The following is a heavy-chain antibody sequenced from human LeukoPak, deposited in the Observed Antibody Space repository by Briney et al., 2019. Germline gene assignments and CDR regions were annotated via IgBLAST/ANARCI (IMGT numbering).Heavy chain of an antibody. D-gene: IGHD6-19*01. CDR1: GFTFSSYS. V-gene: IGHV3-21*01. CDR3: ARDVGVAVAGTLFDY. CDR2: ISSTGTYI. J-gene: IGHJ4*02. Sequence: GGSLRLSCAASGFTFSSYSMHWVRQAPGKGLEWVSSISSTGTYIYYADSLRGRFTTSRDNAKNSLYLQMNNLRAEDTAVYYCARDVGVAVAGTLFDYWGQGTLVTVSS.